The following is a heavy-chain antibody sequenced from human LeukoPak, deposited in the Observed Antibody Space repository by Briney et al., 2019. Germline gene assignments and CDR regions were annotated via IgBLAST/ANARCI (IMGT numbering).Heavy chain of an antibody. J-gene: IGHJ4*02. CDR1: GGSINSTNYY. V-gene: IGHV4-30-4*08. CDR2: IYYSGST. Sequence: PSETLSLTCTVSGGSINSTNYYWGWIRQPPGKGLEWIGYIYYSGSTYYNPSLKSRVTISVDTSKNQFSLKLSSVTAADTAVYYCATLEREYYYDSSGYFDYWGQGTLVTVSS. D-gene: IGHD3-22*01. CDR3: ATLEREYYYDSSGYFDY.